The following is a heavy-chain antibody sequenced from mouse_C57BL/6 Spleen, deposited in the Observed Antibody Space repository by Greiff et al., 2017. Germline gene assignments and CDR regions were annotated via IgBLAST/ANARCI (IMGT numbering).Heavy chain of an antibody. CDR1: GYSFTGYF. J-gene: IGHJ2*01. Sequence: EVKLVESGPELVKPGDSVKISCKASGYSFTGYFMNWVMQSHGKSLEWIGRINPYNGDTFYNQKFKGKAPLTVDKSSSTAHMELRSLTSEDSAVYYCARLRYDYDGLDYWGQGTTLTVSS. V-gene: IGHV1-20*01. D-gene: IGHD2-4*01. CDR2: INPYNGDT. CDR3: ARLRYDYDGLDY.